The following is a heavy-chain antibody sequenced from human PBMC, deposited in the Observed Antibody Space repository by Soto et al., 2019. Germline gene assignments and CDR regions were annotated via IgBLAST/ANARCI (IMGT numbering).Heavy chain of an antibody. Sequence: QVQLVESGGGVVQPGKSLRLACAASGFTFSSYTMHWVRQAPGKGLEWVALIWSDGTSRDSAASVKGRFTISRDNSRNTLFLQMNGLRAEDTAVYYCARDLSAGTVDYWGHGTLVTVSS. J-gene: IGHJ4*01. CDR2: IWSDGTSR. D-gene: IGHD6-19*01. CDR3: ARDLSAGTVDY. CDR1: GFTFSSYT. V-gene: IGHV3-33*01.